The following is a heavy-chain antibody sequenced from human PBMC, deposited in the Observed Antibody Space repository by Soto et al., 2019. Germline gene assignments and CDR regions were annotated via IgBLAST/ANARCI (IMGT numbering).Heavy chain of an antibody. CDR2: ILYTGNT. D-gene: IGHD3-10*01. CDR1: GVSISNYY. Sequence: QVQLQESGPGLVKPSETLSLTCTVSGVSISNYYWSWIRQPPGKGLEWLGYILYTGNTNYNPSLKSRVTISVDTSKNQVSLELTSVTTADTAVYFCARAAYGSGHYYAPHYYYAMDVWGQGTTVTVSS. V-gene: IGHV4-59*01. CDR3: ARAAYGSGHYYAPHYYYAMDV. J-gene: IGHJ6*02.